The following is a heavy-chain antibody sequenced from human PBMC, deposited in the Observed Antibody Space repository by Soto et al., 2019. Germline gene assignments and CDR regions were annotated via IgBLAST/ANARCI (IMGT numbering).Heavy chain of an antibody. V-gene: IGHV3-23*01. CDR2: ISGSGGAT. Sequence: EVQLSESGGGLVQPGESLRRSCAASGFTFGTYAMTWVRQAPGKGLEWVSDISGSGGATDYADSVKGRFAISRENSTNMLYLEMNSLSAEDTAIYYCASSDGGYNAGQRFDRWGQGNLGNVSA. D-gene: IGHD4-17*01. CDR3: ASSDGGYNAGQRFDR. J-gene: IGHJ4*02. CDR1: GFTFGTYA.